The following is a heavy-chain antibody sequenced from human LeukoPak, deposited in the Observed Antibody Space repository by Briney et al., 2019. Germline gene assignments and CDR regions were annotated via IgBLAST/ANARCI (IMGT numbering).Heavy chain of an antibody. Sequence: GGSLRLSCAASGFTFSSNAMSWVRQAPGKGLEWVSAISGSGGSTYYADSVKGRFTISRDNSKNTLYLQMNSLRAEDTAVYYCANTEDPEYFQHWGQGTLVTVSS. V-gene: IGHV3-23*01. CDR3: ANTEDPEYFQH. D-gene: IGHD4-17*01. CDR2: ISGSGGST. CDR1: GFTFSSNA. J-gene: IGHJ1*01.